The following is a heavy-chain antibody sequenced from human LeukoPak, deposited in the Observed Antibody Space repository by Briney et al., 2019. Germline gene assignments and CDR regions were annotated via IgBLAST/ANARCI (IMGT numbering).Heavy chain of an antibody. CDR2: IYSGGTT. Sequence: SGGSLRLSCAASGFTVSTNCMTWVRQAPGKGLEWVSTIYSGGTTYYADSVMGRFTISRHNSGNTLYLQMNSLRAEDTAVYYCARVDTVMAYYFDLWGQGTLVTVSS. D-gene: IGHD5-18*01. CDR1: GFTVSTNC. J-gene: IGHJ4*02. CDR3: ARVDTVMAYYFDL. V-gene: IGHV3-53*04.